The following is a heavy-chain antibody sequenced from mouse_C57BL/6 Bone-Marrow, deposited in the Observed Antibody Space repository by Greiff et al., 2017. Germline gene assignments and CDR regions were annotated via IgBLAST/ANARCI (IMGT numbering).Heavy chain of an antibody. J-gene: IGHJ4*01. CDR1: GYTFTSYW. CDR3: AREYYNYYAMDD. Sequence: VQLQQPGAELVKPGASVTLSCKASGYTFTSYWMHWVKQRPGQGLEWIGMIHPNSGSPNYNEKFKNKATLTVDKSSSTAYMQLSSLTSEDSAVYYCAREYYNYYAMDDWGQGTSVTVSS. V-gene: IGHV1-64*01. CDR2: IHPNSGSP. D-gene: IGHD1-1*01.